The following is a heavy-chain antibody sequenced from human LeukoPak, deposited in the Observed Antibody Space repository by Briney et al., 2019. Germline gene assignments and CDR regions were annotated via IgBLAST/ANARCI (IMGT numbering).Heavy chain of an antibody. CDR2: ISYDGSNK. CDR1: GFTFSSYA. J-gene: IGHJ4*02. V-gene: IGHV3-30*18. Sequence: GGSLRLSCAASGFTFSSYAMTWVRQAPGKGLEWVAVISYDGSNKYYADSVKGRFTISRDNSKNTLYLQMNSLRAEDTAVYYCAKGVGLWGQGTLVTVSS. CDR3: AKGVGL. D-gene: IGHD3-10*01.